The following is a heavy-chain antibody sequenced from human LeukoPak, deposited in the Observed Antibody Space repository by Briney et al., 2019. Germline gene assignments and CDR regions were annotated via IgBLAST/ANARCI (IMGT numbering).Heavy chain of an antibody. J-gene: IGHJ6*02. Sequence: KSSETLSLTCSVSGGSIGSYYWNWIRQPPGKGLEWIGCIHYSGYISYNPSLESRVTISADTSKDQFSLKMSSVTAADTALYYCARWQGDSSNWGRTRGYGMDVWGQGITVIVSS. CDR2: IHYSGYI. V-gene: IGHV4-59*01. CDR3: ARWQGDSSNWGRTRGYGMDV. D-gene: IGHD6-13*01. CDR1: GGSIGSYY.